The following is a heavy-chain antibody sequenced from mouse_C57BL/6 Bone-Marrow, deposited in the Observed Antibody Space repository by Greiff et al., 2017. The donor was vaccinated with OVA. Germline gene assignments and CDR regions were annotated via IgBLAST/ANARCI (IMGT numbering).Heavy chain of an antibody. CDR2: INPYNGGT. J-gene: IGHJ4*01. Sequence: VQLQQSGPVLVKPGASVKMSCKASGYTFTDYYMNWVKQSHGKSLEWIGVINPYNGGTSYNQKFKGKATLTVDKSSSTAYMELNSLTSEDSAVYYCARWGGYYYAMDYWGQGTSVTVSS. CDR3: ARWGGYYYAMDY. CDR1: GYTFTDYY. D-gene: IGHD2-2*01. V-gene: IGHV1-19*01.